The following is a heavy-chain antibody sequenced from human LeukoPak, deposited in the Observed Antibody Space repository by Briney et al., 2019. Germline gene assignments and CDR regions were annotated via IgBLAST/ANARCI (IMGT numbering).Heavy chain of an antibody. V-gene: IGHV1-69*01. CDR1: GGTFSSYA. CDR3: AAHPKIWFGDYNYYYYMDV. Sequence: SVKVSCKASGGTFSSYAISWVRQAPGHGLEWMGGIIPIFGTANYAQKFQGRVTITADESTSTAYMELSSLRSEDTAVYYCAAHPKIWFGDYNYYYYMDVWGKGTTVTISS. CDR2: IIPIFGTA. J-gene: IGHJ6*03. D-gene: IGHD3-10*01.